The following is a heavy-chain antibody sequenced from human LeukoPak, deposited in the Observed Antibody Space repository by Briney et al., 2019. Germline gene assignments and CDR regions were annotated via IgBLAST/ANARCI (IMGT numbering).Heavy chain of an antibody. CDR3: ARKATTGPTKAAFDI. J-gene: IGHJ3*02. CDR2: INSDGSEG. CDR1: GFTFSGFW. Sequence: GGSLRLSCAVSGFTFSGFWMSWSRQAPGKGLEWVASINSDGSEGYYADVVKGRFTISRDNAKNSLYLQINRLRAEDTAVYYCARKATTGPTKAAFDIWGQGTMVTVSS. V-gene: IGHV3-7*03. D-gene: IGHD4-17*01.